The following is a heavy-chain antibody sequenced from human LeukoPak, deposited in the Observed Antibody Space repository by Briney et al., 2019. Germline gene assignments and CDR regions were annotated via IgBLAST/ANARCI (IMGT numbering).Heavy chain of an antibody. D-gene: IGHD5-24*01. CDR2: IVGSGYST. J-gene: IGHJ4*02. CDR3: VRGRHYFDY. V-gene: IGHV3-23*01. Sequence: QPGGSLRLSCAASGFTFGSYAMTWVRQAPGKGLDWVSAIVGSGYSTYYAASVKGRFTISRDNSKYTVYLQMDSLRAKDTAAYFCVRGRHYFDYWGQGALVTVSS. CDR1: GFTFGSYA.